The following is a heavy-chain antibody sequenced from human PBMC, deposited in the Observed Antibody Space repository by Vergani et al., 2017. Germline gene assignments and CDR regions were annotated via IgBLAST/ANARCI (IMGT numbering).Heavy chain of an antibody. J-gene: IGHJ4*02. CDR1: GFTFSSYA. Sequence: EVQLLESGGGLVQPGGSLRLSCAASGFTFSSYAMSWVRQAPGKGLEWVSAISGSGGSTYYADSVKGRFTISRDNSKKTLYLQMNSLRAEDTAVYYCAGGTGMAYYFDYWGQGTLVTVSS. D-gene: IGHD3-10*01. CDR3: AGGTGMAYYFDY. CDR2: ISGSGGST. V-gene: IGHV3-23*01.